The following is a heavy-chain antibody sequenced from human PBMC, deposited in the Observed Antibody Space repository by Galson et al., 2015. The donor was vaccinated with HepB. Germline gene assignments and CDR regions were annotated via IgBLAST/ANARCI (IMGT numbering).Heavy chain of an antibody. V-gene: IGHV3-13*04. J-gene: IGHJ6*02. CDR3: ARGVGGYSRNWTISYYGMDV. Sequence: SLRLSCAASGFTFSLYDMHWVRQVPGKGLEWVSGIGGAGFAYYAGSVKGRFTISRENGKSSLFLQMNSLRPGDTAVYYCARGVGGYSRNWTISYYGMDVWGQGTTVTVSS. CDR1: GFTFSLYD. D-gene: IGHD6-13*01. CDR2: IGGAGFA.